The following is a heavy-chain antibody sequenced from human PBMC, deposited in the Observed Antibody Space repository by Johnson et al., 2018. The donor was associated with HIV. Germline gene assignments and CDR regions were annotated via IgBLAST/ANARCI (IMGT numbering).Heavy chain of an antibody. CDR3: AKIIGYSSGLEI. D-gene: IGHD6-19*01. CDR1: GFTFSSYA. J-gene: IGHJ3*02. CDR2: ISYDGSNK. V-gene: IGHV3-30*04. Sequence: QMQLVESGGGLVQPGGSLRLSCAASGFTFSSYAMHWVRQAPGKGLEWVVVISYDGSNKYYPDSMKGRFTISRDNSKNTLYLQMNSLRAEDTAVYYCAKIIGYSSGLEIWGQGTMVTVSS.